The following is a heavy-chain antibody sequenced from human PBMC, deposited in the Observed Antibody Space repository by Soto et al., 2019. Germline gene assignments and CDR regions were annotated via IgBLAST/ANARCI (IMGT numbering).Heavy chain of an antibody. CDR2: IYPSVSS. Sequence: PSETLSLTCNVSGFAISRGYYWSWVRQPPGKGLEWIGSIYPSVSSYHNPSLESRLTLSIDTSKNQFTLKLASVTAADTALYYCAREKVGTTFFDNWGQGTQLTVSS. CDR3: AREKVGTTFFDN. D-gene: IGHD1-1*01. CDR1: GFAISRGYY. V-gene: IGHV4-38-2*02. J-gene: IGHJ4*02.